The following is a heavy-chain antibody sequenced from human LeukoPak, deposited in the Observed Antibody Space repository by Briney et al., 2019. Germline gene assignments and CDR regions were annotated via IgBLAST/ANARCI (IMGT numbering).Heavy chain of an antibody. Sequence: QTGGSLRLSCAASGFTFSSYAMSWVRQAPGKGLEWVSAISGSGGSTYYADSVKGRFTISRDNSKNTLYLQMGSLRAEDMAVYYCARDGIATNDYWGQGTLVTVSS. V-gene: IGHV3-23*01. CDR2: ISGSGGST. D-gene: IGHD5-24*01. CDR3: ARDGIATNDY. CDR1: GFTFSSYA. J-gene: IGHJ4*02.